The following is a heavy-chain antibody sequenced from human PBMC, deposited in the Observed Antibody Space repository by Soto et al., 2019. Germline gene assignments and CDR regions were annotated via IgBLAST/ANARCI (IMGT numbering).Heavy chain of an antibody. J-gene: IGHJ5*02. CDR3: APLVVTAMSTALDWFDP. Sequence: ASVKVSCKASGGTFSSYAISWVRQAPRQGLEWMGGIIPIFGTANYAQKFQGRVTITADESTSTAYMELSSLRSEDTAVYYCAPLVVTAMSTALDWFDPWGQGTLVTVSS. V-gene: IGHV1-69*13. D-gene: IGHD2-21*02. CDR1: GGTFSSYA. CDR2: IIPIFGTA.